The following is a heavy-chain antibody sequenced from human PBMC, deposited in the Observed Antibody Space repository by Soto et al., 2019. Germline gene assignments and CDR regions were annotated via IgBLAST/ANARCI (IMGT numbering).Heavy chain of an antibody. Sequence: SETLSLTCAVSGGSISSGGYSWSWIRQPPGKGLEWIGYIFHSGSPYYNPSLKSRVTISVDRSKNQFSLKLSSVTAADTAVYYCARGLFEVYGGDLDYWGQGTLVTVSS. D-gene: IGHD4-17*01. J-gene: IGHJ4*02. V-gene: IGHV4-30-2*01. CDR2: IFHSGSP. CDR1: GGSISSGGYS. CDR3: ARGLFEVYGGDLDY.